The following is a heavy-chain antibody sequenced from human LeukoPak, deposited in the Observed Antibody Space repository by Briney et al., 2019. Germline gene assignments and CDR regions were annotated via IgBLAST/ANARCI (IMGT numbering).Heavy chain of an antibody. V-gene: IGHV5-51*01. D-gene: IGHD2-15*01. J-gene: IGHJ5*02. Sequence: GESLKISCKGSGYTFTSDWIAWVRQMPGKGLEYMGIIYPGDSDTRYSPSFEGHVTFSADESTSTAYLQWSSLKASDTAMYYCARSPPYCSGGSCYPKAFDPWGQGTPVTVSS. CDR2: IYPGDSDT. CDR1: GYTFTSDW. CDR3: ARSPPYCSGGSCYPKAFDP.